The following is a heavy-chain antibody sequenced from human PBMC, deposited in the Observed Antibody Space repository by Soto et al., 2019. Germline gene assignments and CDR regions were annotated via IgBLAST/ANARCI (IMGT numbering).Heavy chain of an antibody. J-gene: IGHJ6*02. CDR1: GFTFSSSA. Sequence: PGGSLRLSCAASGFTFSSSAMHWVRQAPGKGLEWVAVISYDGSNKSYADSVKGRFTISRDNSKNTLYLQMSSLRAEDTAVYYCARDRGMDVWGQGTTVTVSS. CDR3: ARDRGMDV. V-gene: IGHV3-30-3*01. CDR2: ISYDGSNK.